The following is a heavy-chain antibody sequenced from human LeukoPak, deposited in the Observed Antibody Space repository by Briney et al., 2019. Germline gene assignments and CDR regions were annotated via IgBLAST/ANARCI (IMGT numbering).Heavy chain of an antibody. Sequence: GGALRLSCAASGFTFSNYWMSWVGPAPGKGLERVANIKQDGSEKYYVDSVKGRFTIPRDNAQNSLFLQMNSLRAEDTAVYYCARAPEGYTVVTIFDFWGQGTLVTVSS. CDR3: ARAPEGYTVVTIFDF. CDR1: GFTFSNYW. J-gene: IGHJ4*02. D-gene: IGHD4-23*01. CDR2: IKQDGSEK. V-gene: IGHV3-7*05.